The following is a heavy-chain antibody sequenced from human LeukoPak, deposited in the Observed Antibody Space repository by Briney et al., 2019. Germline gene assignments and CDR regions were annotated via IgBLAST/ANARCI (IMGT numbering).Heavy chain of an antibody. CDR1: GGSISSSSYY. D-gene: IGHD2-2*01. CDR2: IYYSGST. CDR3: ARDPYCSSTSCYHRFDP. Sequence: SETLSLTCTVSGGSISSSSYYRGWIRQPPGKGLEWIGSIYYSGSTYYNPSLKSRVTISVDTSKNQFSLKLSSVTAADTAVYYCARDPYCSSTSCYHRFDPWGQGTLVTVSS. V-gene: IGHV4-39*07. J-gene: IGHJ5*02.